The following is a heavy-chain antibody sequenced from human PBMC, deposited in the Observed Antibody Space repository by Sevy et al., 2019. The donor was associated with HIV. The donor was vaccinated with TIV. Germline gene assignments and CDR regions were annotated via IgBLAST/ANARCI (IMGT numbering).Heavy chain of an antibody. Sequence: ASVNVSCKATGYMFSDYNMHWVRQAPGQGLEWMALINPNSGVTIYAQKFRGRVSLTRDTSMSTAYMELSALTSDDTAVYYCVREDNNAPRTLLSFDIWGQRTMVTVSS. D-gene: IGHD1-20*01. V-gene: IGHV1-2*06. CDR3: VREDNNAPRTLLSFDI. J-gene: IGHJ3*02. CDR1: GYMFSDYN. CDR2: INPNSGVT.